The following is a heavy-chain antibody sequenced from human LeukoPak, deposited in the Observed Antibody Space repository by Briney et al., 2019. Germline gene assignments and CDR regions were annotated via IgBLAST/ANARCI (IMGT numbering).Heavy chain of an antibody. CDR2: INPNSGGT. CDR1: GYTFTGYY. J-gene: IGHJ4*02. Sequence: ASVTVSRKASGYTFTGYYMHWVRQAPGQGLEWMGWINPNSGGTNYAQNFQGRVTMTRDTSISTAYMELSRLRSDDTAVYYCARSPVAAAGTAWWGQGTLVTVSS. D-gene: IGHD6-13*01. CDR3: ARSPVAAAGTAW. V-gene: IGHV1-2*02.